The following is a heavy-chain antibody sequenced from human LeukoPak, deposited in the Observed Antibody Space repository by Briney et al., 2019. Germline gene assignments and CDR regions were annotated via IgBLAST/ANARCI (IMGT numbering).Heavy chain of an antibody. J-gene: IGHJ6*03. Sequence: SETLSLTCAVYGGSFSGYYWSWIRQPPGKGLEWIGEINHSGSTNYNPSLKSRVTISVDTSKNQFSLKLSSVTAADTAVYYCAFKVGTLLGYYYMDVWGKGTTVTVSS. CDR1: GGSFSGYY. D-gene: IGHD4-23*01. V-gene: IGHV4-34*01. CDR3: AFKVGTLLGYYYMDV. CDR2: INHSGST.